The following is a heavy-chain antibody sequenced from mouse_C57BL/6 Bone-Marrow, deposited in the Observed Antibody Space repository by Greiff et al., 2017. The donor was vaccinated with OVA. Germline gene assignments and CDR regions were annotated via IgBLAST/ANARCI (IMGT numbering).Heavy chain of an antibody. D-gene: IGHD2-14*01. CDR2: IDPSDSYT. CDR1: GYTFTSYW. CDR3: ARENYRNYLDY. V-gene: IGHV1-69*01. J-gene: IGHJ2*01. Sequence: VQLQQPGAELVMPGASVKLSCKASGYTFTSYWMHWVKQRPGQGLEWIGEIDPSDSYTNYNQKFKGKSTLTVDKSSSTAYMQLSSLTSEDSAVYYCARENYRNYLDYWGQGTTLTVSS.